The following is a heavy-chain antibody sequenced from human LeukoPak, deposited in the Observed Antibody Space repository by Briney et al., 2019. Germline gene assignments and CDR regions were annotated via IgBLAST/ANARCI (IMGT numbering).Heavy chain of an antibody. J-gene: IGHJ6*02. Sequence: ASVKVSCKASGYTFTGYYMHWVRQAPGQGLEWMGRINPNSGGTNYAQKFQGRVTMTRDTSISTAYMELSRLRSDDTAVYYCARVKRDIVLMVYAIGYYGMDVWGQGTTVTVSS. CDR1: GYTFTGYY. CDR2: INPNSGGT. V-gene: IGHV1-2*06. CDR3: ARVKRDIVLMVYAIGYYGMDV. D-gene: IGHD2-8*01.